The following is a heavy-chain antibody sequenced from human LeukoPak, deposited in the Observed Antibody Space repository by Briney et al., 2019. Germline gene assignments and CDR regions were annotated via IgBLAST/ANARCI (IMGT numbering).Heavy chain of an antibody. J-gene: IGHJ4*02. V-gene: IGHV3-30-3*01. CDR1: GFTFSSYA. CDR3: ARDPKRYCSGISCYFDY. Sequence: QPGRSLRLSCGASGFTFSSYAMHWVRQAPGKGLEWAAVISYDGSDKYYADSVKGRFTISRDNSKNTLYLQMNSLRVEDTAVYWCARDPKRYCSGISCYFDYWGQGTLVTVSS. D-gene: IGHD2-15*01. CDR2: ISYDGSDK.